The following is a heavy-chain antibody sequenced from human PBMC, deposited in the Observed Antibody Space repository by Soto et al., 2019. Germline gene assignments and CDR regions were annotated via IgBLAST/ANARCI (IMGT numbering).Heavy chain of an antibody. CDR1: GESFSGYY. V-gene: IGHV4-34*02. D-gene: IGHD1-7*01. J-gene: IGHJ6*02. CDR3: ARYEYGNSLYGVDV. CDR2: VDHRGST. Sequence: QVHLQQRGAGLLKPSETLSLNCVVSGESFSGYYWSWIRQTPGMGLEWIGEVDHRGSTTYNPSLKKRASISIDSSKNLCSRELTSVTAADTALYFCARYEYGNSLYGVDVWGQGTRVTVSS.